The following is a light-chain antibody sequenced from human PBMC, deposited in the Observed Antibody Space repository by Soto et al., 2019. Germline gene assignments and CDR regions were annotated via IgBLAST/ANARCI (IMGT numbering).Light chain of an antibody. V-gene: IGKV3-15*01. CDR3: QQYNNWPFIT. CDR1: QSVSSN. CDR2: GAS. Sequence: EIVMTQSPATLSVSPGERATLSCRASQSVSSNLAWYQQKPGQAPRLLIYGASTRATGIPVRFSGSGSGTEFTLTISSLQSEDFAGYYCQQYNNWPFITFGQGTRLEIK. J-gene: IGKJ5*01.